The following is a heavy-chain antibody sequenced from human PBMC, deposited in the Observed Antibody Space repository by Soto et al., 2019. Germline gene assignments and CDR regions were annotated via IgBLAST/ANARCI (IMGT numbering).Heavy chain of an antibody. Sequence: SQTLSLTCAISGDSVSSNSAAWNWIRQSPSRGLEWLGRTYYRSKWYNDYEVSVKSRITINPDTSKNQFSLQLNSVTPEDTAVYYCARDRPPAAGIRRDAFDIWGQGTMVTVSS. J-gene: IGHJ3*02. V-gene: IGHV6-1*01. CDR3: ARDRPPAAGIRRDAFDI. CDR2: TYYRSKWYN. CDR1: GDSVSSNSAA. D-gene: IGHD6-13*01.